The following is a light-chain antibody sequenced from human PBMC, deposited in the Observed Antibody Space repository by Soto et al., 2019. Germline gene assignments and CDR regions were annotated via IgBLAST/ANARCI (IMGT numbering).Light chain of an antibody. V-gene: IGKV1D-16*01. CDR2: AAS. Sequence: DIQMTQSPSSLSASVGDRVSITCRASQDISSWVAWYQQKPGKGPKSLIFAASSLESGVSSRFSASGSGTDFTLTINSLQPEDSATYYCQQYHTYPLSVGGGTKVEI. CDR1: QDISSW. CDR3: QQYHTYPLS. J-gene: IGKJ4*01.